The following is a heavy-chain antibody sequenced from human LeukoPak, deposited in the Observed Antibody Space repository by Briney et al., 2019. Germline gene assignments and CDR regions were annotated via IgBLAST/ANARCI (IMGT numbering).Heavy chain of an antibody. CDR3: ARGAVVAGIYFDY. CDR2: IYYSGST. CDR1: GGSISSYY. J-gene: IGHJ4*02. V-gene: IGHV4-59*01. Sequence: SETLSLTCTVSGGSISSYYWSWIRQPPGKGLERIGYIYYSGSTNYNPSLKSRVTISVDTSKNQFSLKLSSVTAADTAVYYCARGAVVAGIYFDYWGQGTLVTVSS. D-gene: IGHD2-21*01.